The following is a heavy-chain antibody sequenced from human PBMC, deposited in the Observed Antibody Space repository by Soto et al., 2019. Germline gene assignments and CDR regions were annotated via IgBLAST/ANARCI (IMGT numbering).Heavy chain of an antibody. CDR3: ARVSRNYDILTGYGCGGWFDP. V-gene: IGHV1-69*01. CDR1: GGTFSSYA. J-gene: IGHJ5*02. Sequence: QVQLVQSGAEVKKPGSSVKVSCKASGGTFSSYAISWVRQAPGQGLEWMGGSIPIFGTANYAQKFQGRVTITAEESTSTAYMELSSLRSEDTAVYYCARVSRNYDILTGYGCGGWFDPWGQGTLVTVSS. CDR2: SIPIFGTA. D-gene: IGHD3-9*01.